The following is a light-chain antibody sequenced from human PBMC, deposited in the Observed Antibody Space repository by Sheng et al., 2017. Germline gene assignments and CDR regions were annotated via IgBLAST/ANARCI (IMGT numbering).Light chain of an antibody. J-gene: IGLJ2*01. V-gene: IGLV1-47*01. CDR3: QSFDNSLSGPRV. CDR2: RSN. Sequence: QLVLTQPPSASGTPGQRVTISCSGSHSNIGSNYVYWYQQFPGTAPKLLIYRSNQRPSGVPDRFSGSKSGTSASLAISGLRSEDEADYFCQSFDNSLSGPRVFGGGTKLTVL. CDR1: HSNIGSNY.